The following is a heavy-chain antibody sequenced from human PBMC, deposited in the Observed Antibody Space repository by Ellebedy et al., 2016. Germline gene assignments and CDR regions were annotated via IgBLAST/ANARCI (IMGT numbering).Heavy chain of an antibody. CDR2: VNYSGST. CDR1: AGSVSSRVYY. D-gene: IGHD3-10*01. CDR3: ARGITMVAHRFDP. J-gene: IGHJ5*02. V-gene: IGHV4-39*07. Sequence: SETLSLXCTVSAGSVSSRVYYWGWIRQPPGKGLEWIGTVNYSGSTYYNPSLKSRVTISVDTSKNQFSLKLTSVTAADTALYYCARGITMVAHRFDPWGQGTLVTVSS.